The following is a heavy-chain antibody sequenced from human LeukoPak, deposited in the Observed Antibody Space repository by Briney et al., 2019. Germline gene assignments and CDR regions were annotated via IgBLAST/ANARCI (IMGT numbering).Heavy chain of an antibody. Sequence: GESLKISCKGSGYSFTSYWIGWVRQMPGKGLEWMGIIYPGDSDTRYSPSFQGQVTISVDKSISTAYLQWSSLKASDTAMYYCARRCSGGSCFDCYGMDVWGQGTTVTVSS. CDR2: IYPGDSDT. D-gene: IGHD2-15*01. CDR3: ARRCSGGSCFDCYGMDV. V-gene: IGHV5-51*01. J-gene: IGHJ6*02. CDR1: GYSFTSYW.